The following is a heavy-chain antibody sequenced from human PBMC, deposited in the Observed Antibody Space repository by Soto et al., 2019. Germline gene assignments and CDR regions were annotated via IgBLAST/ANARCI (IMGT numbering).Heavy chain of an antibody. CDR2: IIPILGIA. D-gene: IGHD3-9*01. J-gene: IGHJ6*02. V-gene: IGHV1-69*02. CDR3: ARKHYDILTGYKRPYYYYYGMDV. Sequence: SVKVSCKASGGTFSSYTISWVRQAPGQGLEWMGRIIPILGIANYAQKFQGRVTITADKSTSTAYMELSSLRSEDTAVYYCARKHYDILTGYKRPYYYYYGMDVWGQGTTVTVSS. CDR1: GGTFSSYT.